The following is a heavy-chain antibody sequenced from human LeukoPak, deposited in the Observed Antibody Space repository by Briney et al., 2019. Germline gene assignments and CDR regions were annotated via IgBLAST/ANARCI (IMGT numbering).Heavy chain of an antibody. CDR1: GFTFSSYS. CDR2: ISSSSSYI. V-gene: IGHV3-21*01. Sequence: GGSLRLSCAASGFTFSSYSMNWVRRAPGKGLEWVSSISSSSSYIYYADSVKGRFTISRDNAKNSLYLQMNSLRAEDTAVYYCARDRYGSGSYYPARVDYWGQGTLVTVSS. CDR3: ARDRYGSGSYYPARVDY. J-gene: IGHJ4*02. D-gene: IGHD3-10*01.